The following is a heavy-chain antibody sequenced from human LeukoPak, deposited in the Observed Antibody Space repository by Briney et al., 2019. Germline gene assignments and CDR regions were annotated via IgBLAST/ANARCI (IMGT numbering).Heavy chain of an antibody. CDR1: GFTFSSYS. CDR3: ARTQPPDV. J-gene: IGHJ6*03. V-gene: IGHV3-21*06. CDR2: ISSGSTYI. Sequence: PGGSLRLSCAASGFTFSSYSMHWDRQAPGKGLEWVSFISSGSTYINYADSVKGRFTTSRDNAKNTLYLQMNSLRAEDTAVYYCARTQPPDVWGKGTMVTVS.